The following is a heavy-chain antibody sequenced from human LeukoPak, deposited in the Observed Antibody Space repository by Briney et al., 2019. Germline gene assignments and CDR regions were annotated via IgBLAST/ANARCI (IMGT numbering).Heavy chain of an antibody. CDR1: GYTFTSYD. J-gene: IGHJ4*02. V-gene: IGHV1-8*01. CDR2: VNPNSGNT. D-gene: IGHD2-8*01. CDR3: AVDLVETTNVFYY. Sequence: ASVKVSCKASGYTFTSYDINWVRQATGQGLEWMGWVNPNSGNTGYARKFQGRVTMTGSTSISTAYMELSSLRSEDTAVYYCAVDLVETTNVFYYWGQGTLVTVSS.